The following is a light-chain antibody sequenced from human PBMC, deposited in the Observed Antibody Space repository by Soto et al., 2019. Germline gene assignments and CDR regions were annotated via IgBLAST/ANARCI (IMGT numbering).Light chain of an antibody. CDR1: SSDIGAFNY. J-gene: IGLJ2*01. Sequence: LAQPASVSGSPGQSITISCTGTSSDIGAFNYVSWYQQHPGDAPKLLIFDVSDRPSGISDRFSGSKSGNTASLTISGLQTEDEAHYYCSSYATTNTVLFGGGTKLTVL. CDR2: DVS. V-gene: IGLV2-14*03. CDR3: SSYATTNTVL.